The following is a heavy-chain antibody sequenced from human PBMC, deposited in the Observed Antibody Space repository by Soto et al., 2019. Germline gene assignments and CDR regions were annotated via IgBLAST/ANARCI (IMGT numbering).Heavy chain of an antibody. V-gene: IGHV1-46*01. D-gene: IGHD6-25*01. CDR3: VRNKASGLDI. CDR1: GYTFTTYY. CDR2: INPSVGST. Sequence: QVPLVQSGPEVKKPGASVKVSCKASGYTFTTYYIHWVRQAPGEGLEWMGSINPSVGSTSYSRKFQGRVTMTRDTSTSTVYVELSSLGSEDTAVYYCVRNKASGLDIWGQGTMVTVAS. J-gene: IGHJ3*02.